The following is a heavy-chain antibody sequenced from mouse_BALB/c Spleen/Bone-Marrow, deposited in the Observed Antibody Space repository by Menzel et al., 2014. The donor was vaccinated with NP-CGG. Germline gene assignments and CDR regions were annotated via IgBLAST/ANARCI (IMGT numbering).Heavy chain of an antibody. J-gene: IGHJ3*01. Sequence: EVHLQESGGGLVKSGGSLKLSCAASGFSFNSYGMSWVRQTPEKRLEWVATISGGGSYTFYPDSVKGRFTISRDNAKNNLYLQLSSLRSEDTALYYCARHAYYDQTEVSFVYWGQGTLVTVSA. CDR3: ARHAYYDQTEVSFVY. D-gene: IGHD2-4*01. V-gene: IGHV5-9-2*01. CDR1: GFSFNSYG. CDR2: ISGGGSYT.